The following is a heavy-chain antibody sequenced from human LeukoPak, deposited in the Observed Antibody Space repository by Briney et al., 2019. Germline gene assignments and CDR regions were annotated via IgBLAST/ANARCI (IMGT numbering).Heavy chain of an antibody. J-gene: IGHJ4*02. CDR1: GFTFSSYG. D-gene: IGHD1-14*01. CDR2: ISYDGSNK. V-gene: IGHV3-30*03. CDR3: ARSELDTVDY. Sequence: PGGSLRLSCEASGFTFSSYGMHWVRQAPGKGLEWVAVISYDGSNKYYADSVKGRFTISRDNSKNTLYLQMNSLRAEDTAVYYCARSELDTVDYWGQGTLVTVSS.